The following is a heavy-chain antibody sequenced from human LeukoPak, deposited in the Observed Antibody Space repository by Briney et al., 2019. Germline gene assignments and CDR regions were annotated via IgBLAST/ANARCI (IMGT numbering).Heavy chain of an antibody. D-gene: IGHD6-19*01. V-gene: IGHV3-30*18. CDR1: GFTFSSYG. CDR2: ISYDGSNK. J-gene: IGHJ4*02. Sequence: PGGSLRLSCAASGFTFSSYGMHWVRQAPGKGLEWVAVISYDGSNKYYADSVKGRFTISRDNSKNTLYLQMNSLRAEDTAVYYCAKSRWQWLGPPSLDYWGQGTLVTVSS. CDR3: AKSRWQWLGPPSLDY.